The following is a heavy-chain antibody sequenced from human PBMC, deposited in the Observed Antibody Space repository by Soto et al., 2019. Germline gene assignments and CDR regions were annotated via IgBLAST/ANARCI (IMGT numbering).Heavy chain of an antibody. J-gene: IGHJ4*02. CDR1: GFTFSAHY. D-gene: IGHD2-2*01. V-gene: IGHV3-72*01. Sequence: EVQLVESGGGLVQPGGSLRLSCAASGFTFSAHYMDWVRQAPDKGLEWVGRTRNKANSYTTEYAASVKGRFTISRDDSQSSLYLQMNSLKTEDTAVYYCSSSLGYCSTTSCHHYFFDFWGQGTLVTVSS. CDR2: TRNKANSYTT. CDR3: SSSLGYCSTTSCHHYFFDF.